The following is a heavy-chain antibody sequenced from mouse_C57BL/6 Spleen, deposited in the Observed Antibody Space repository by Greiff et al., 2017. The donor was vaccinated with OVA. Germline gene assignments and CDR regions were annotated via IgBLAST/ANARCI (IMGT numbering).Heavy chain of an antibody. CDR3: ARAQTAQDYAMDY. Sequence: VHLVESGPGLVAPSQSLSITCTVSGFSLTSYGVDWVRQSPGKGLEWLGVIWGVGSTNYNSALKSRLSISKENSKSQVFLKMNSLQTDDTAMYYCARAQTAQDYAMDYWGQGTSVTVSS. CDR1: GFSLTSYG. D-gene: IGHD3-2*02. CDR2: IWGVGST. V-gene: IGHV2-6*01. J-gene: IGHJ4*01.